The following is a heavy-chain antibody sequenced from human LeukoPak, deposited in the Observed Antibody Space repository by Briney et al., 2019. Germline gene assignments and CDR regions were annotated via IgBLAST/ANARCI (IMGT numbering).Heavy chain of an antibody. V-gene: IGHV4-59*01. CDR2: IYYSGTTT. D-gene: IGHD1-1*01. J-gene: IGHJ4*02. CDR1: GGSLNNYY. CDR3: ARVDDWNALEY. Sequence: SETLSLTCTVSGGSLNNYYWSWIRQPPGNALEWIGYIYYSGTTTNYNPSLKSRVTISVDTSKNQFSLKLNSVTAADTALYYCARVDDWNALEYWGQGTLVTVSS.